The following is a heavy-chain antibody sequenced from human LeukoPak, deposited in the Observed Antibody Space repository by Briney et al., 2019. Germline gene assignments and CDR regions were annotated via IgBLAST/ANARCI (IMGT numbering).Heavy chain of an antibody. CDR3: AKVSRPDWNLDWLDP. D-gene: IGHD1-7*01. V-gene: IGHV1-69*02. J-gene: IGHJ5*02. Sequence: SVKVSCKASGGTFSSYTISWVRQAPGQGLEWMGRIIPILGIANYAQKFQGRVTITADKSTSTAYMELSSLRVEDTAVYYCAKVSRPDWNLDWLDPWGQGTLVTVSS. CDR1: GGTFSSYT. CDR2: IIPILGIA.